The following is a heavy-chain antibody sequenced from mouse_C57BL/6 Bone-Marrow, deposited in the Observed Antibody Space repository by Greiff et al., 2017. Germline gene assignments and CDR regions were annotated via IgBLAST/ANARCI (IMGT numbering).Heavy chain of an antibody. CDR1: GFSLTSYG. CDR3: AKGGVTRYYYAMDY. CDR2: IWRGGST. V-gene: IGHV2-5*01. D-gene: IGHD2-5*01. Sequence: QVHLKESGPGLVQPSQSLSITCTVSGFSLTSYGVHWVRQSPGKGLEWLGVIWRGGSTDYNAAFMSRLSITKDNSKSQVFFKMNSLQADDTAIYYCAKGGVTRYYYAMDYWGQGTSVTVSS. J-gene: IGHJ4*01.